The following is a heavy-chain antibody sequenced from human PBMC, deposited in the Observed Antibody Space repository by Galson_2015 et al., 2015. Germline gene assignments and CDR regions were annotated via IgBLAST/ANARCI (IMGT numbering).Heavy chain of an antibody. CDR2: INSSGGNT. V-gene: IGHV1-46*01. J-gene: IGHJ4*02. D-gene: IGHD1-26*01. CDR1: AYTLATYF. Sequence: SVKVSCKASAYTLATYFMHWVRQAPGRGLEWMGIINSSGGNTNYAQKFRGRVTMTRDTSTSTVYMELSSLRSEDTAVYYCAGDSGANSGSSTDFDYWGQGTLVTVSS. CDR3: AGDSGANSGSSTDFDY.